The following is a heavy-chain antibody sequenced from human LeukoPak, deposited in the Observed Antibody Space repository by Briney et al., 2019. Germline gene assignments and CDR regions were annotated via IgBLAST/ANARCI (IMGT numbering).Heavy chain of an antibody. CDR2: ISGSGGST. CDR1: GFTFSSYA. J-gene: IGHJ4*02. D-gene: IGHD1-26*01. V-gene: IGHV3-23*01. CDR3: AKSEGIVGATHAFDY. Sequence: GGSLRLSCAASGFTFSSYAMSWVRQAPGKGLEWVSAISGSGGSTYYADSVKGRFTISRDNSKNTLYLQMNSLGAEDTAVYYCAKSEGIVGATHAFDYWGQGTLVTVSS.